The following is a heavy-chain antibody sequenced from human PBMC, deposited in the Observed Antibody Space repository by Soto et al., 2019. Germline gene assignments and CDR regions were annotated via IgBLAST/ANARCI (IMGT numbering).Heavy chain of an antibody. CDR3: ARQQVVVGYYYYGMDV. J-gene: IGHJ6*02. CDR1: GYTFTNYW. V-gene: IGHV5-10-1*01. CDR2: IDPSDSYT. Sequence: GESLKISCQGSGYTFTNYWISWVRQMPGKGLEWMGRIDPSDSYTNYSPSFQGHVTISVDKSISTAYQQWSSLKASDTAMYYCARQQVVVGYYYYGMDVWGPGTTVTVSS. D-gene: IGHD6-13*01.